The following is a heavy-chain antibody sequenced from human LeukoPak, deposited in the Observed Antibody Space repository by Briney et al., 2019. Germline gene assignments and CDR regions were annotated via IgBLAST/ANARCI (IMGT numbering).Heavy chain of an antibody. CDR1: GGSISSYY. Sequence: SETLSLTCTVSGGSISSYYWSWIRQPPGKGLEWIGYIYYRGSTNHKPSLKSRVTISVDTSKNQFSLKLSSVSAADTAVYYCARAYYYGSGIYYYYYMDVWGKGTTVTISS. CDR3: ARAYYYGSGIYYYYYMDV. CDR2: IYYRGST. V-gene: IGHV4-59*01. D-gene: IGHD3-10*01. J-gene: IGHJ6*03.